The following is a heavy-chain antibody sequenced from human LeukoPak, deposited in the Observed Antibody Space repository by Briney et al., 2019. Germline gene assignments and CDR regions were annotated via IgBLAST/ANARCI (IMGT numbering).Heavy chain of an antibody. V-gene: IGHV3-11*04. CDR3: ARARSIVVVVAAYYMDV. D-gene: IGHD2-15*01. J-gene: IGHJ6*03. CDR1: GFTVSSNY. CDR2: ISSSGSTI. Sequence: GGSLRLSCAASGFTVSSNYMSWVRQAPGKGLEWVSYISSSGSTIYYADSVKGRFTISRDNAKNSLYLQMNSLRAEDTAVYYCARARSIVVVVAAYYMDVWGKGTTVTVSS.